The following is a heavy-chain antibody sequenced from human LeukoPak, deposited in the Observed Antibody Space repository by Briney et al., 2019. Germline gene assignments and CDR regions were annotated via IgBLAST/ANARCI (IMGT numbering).Heavy chain of an antibody. CDR2: IKSKTDGGTT. J-gene: IGHJ4*02. Sequence: GGSLRLSCAASGFTFSNAWMSWVRQAPGKGLEWVGRIKSKTDGGTTDYAAPVKGRFTISRDDSKNTLYLQMNSLKTEDTAVYYCTTSLRSTYYDFWSGYYTHDYWGQGTLVTVSS. CDR3: TTSLRSTYYDFWSGYYTHDY. D-gene: IGHD3-3*01. V-gene: IGHV3-15*01. CDR1: GFTFSNAW.